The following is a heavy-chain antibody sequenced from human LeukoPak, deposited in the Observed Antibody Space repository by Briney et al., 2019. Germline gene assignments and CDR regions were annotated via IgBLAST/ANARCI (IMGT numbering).Heavy chain of an antibody. V-gene: IGHV4-39*07. D-gene: IGHD4-11*01. CDR3: AVRTVTRLDY. CDR2: IYYSGST. CDR1: GGSISSSSYY. Sequence: SETLSLTCTVSGGSISSSSYYWGWIRQPPGKGLEWIGSIYYSGSTYYNPSLKSRVTISVDTSKNQFSLKLSSVTAADTAVYYCAVRTVTRLDYWGQGTLVTVSS. J-gene: IGHJ4*02.